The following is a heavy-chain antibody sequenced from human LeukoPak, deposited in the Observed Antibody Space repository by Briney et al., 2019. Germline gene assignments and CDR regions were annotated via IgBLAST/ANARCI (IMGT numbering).Heavy chain of an antibody. CDR3: ARVGSSWRYDYYGMDV. V-gene: IGHV1-69*04. CDR1: GYTFTSYG. D-gene: IGHD6-13*01. J-gene: IGHJ6*02. Sequence: PEASVKVSCKASGYTFTSYGISWVRQAPGQGLEWMGRIIPILGIANYAQKFQGRVTITADKSTSTAYMELSSLRSEDTAVYYCARVGSSWRYDYYGMDVWGQGTTVTVSS. CDR2: IIPILGIA.